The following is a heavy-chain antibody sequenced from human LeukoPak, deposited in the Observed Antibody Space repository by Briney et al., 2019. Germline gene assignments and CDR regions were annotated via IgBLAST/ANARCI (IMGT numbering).Heavy chain of an antibody. CDR3: ARDNPLSLFGGFDP. CDR1: GGSISSYY. D-gene: IGHD3-10*01. J-gene: IGHJ5*02. CDR2: IYTSGST. Sequence: SETLSLTCTVSGGSISSYYWSWIRQPAGKGLEWIGRIYTSGSTNYNPSLKSRVTMSVDTSKNQFSLKLSSVTAADTAVYYCARDNPLSLFGGFDPWGQGTRVTVSS. V-gene: IGHV4-4*07.